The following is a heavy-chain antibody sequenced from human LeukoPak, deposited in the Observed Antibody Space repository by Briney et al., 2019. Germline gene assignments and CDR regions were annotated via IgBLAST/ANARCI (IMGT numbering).Heavy chain of an antibody. V-gene: IGHV4-39*07. Sequence: KASETLSLTCTVSGGSISSSSYYWGWIRQPPGKGLEWIGSIYYSGSTNYNPSLKSRVTISMDKSKNQLSLKLNFVTAADTAVYYCARDRGGYTYSHDYWGQGTLVTVSS. CDR3: ARDRGGYTYSHDY. D-gene: IGHD5-18*01. CDR1: GGSISSSSYY. J-gene: IGHJ4*02. CDR2: IYYSGST.